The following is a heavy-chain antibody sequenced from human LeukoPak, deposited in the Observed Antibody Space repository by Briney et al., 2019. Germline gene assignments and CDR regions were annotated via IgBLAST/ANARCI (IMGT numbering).Heavy chain of an antibody. CDR3: ARIYYINHYYMDV. D-gene: IGHD1-26*01. CDR2: IYYSGRT. CDR1: GYSISSGYY. J-gene: IGHJ6*03. V-gene: IGHV4-38-2*02. Sequence: PSETLSLTCSVSGYSISSGYYWGWIRQPPGKGLEWIGSIYYSGRTYYNPSLKNRATISVDTSKNQFPLNLSSVTAADTAMYYCARIYYINHYYMDVWGKGTTVTVSS.